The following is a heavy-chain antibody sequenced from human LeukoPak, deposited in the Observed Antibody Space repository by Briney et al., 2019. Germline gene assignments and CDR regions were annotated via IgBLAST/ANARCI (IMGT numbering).Heavy chain of an antibody. CDR3: ARDKGNTAMTEGFDY. J-gene: IGHJ4*02. CDR2: IWYDGSNK. V-gene: IGHV3-33*01. Sequence: GGSLRLSCAASGFTFSSYGMHWVRQAPDKGLELVAVIWYDGSNKYYADSVKGRFTISRDNSKNTLYLQMNSLRAEDTAVYYCARDKGNTAMTEGFDYWGQGTLVTVSS. D-gene: IGHD5-18*01. CDR1: GFTFSSYG.